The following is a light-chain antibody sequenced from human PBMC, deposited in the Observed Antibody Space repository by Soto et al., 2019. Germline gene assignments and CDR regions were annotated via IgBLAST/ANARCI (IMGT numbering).Light chain of an antibody. J-gene: IGKJ2*01. CDR1: QSVSTS. CDR2: DAS. Sequence: EIVLTQSPATLSLSPGEGATLSCRASQSVSTSLAWYQQKPGQAPRLLIYDASNRATGIPARFSGSGSGTDFTLIVSSLEPEDFAVYYCHQRNSWPYTFGQGNKLEIK. V-gene: IGKV3-11*01. CDR3: HQRNSWPYT.